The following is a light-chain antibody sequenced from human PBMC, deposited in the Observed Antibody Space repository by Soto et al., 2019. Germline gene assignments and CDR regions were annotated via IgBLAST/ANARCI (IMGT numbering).Light chain of an antibody. CDR1: QTVYNN. Sequence: EIVMTQSPATLSVSPGEGATLSCKASQTVYNNLAWYQQRPGQPPRLLIYDASTRATGISARFSGSGYGTELTLTISSLQSEDFAVYFCQQCRNWPLTFGGGTKVEIK. V-gene: IGKV3-15*01. CDR2: DAS. CDR3: QQCRNWPLT. J-gene: IGKJ4*01.